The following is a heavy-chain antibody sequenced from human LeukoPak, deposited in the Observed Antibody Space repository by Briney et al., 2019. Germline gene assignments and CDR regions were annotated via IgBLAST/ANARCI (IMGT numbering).Heavy chain of an antibody. J-gene: IGHJ4*02. V-gene: IGHV4-59*01. Sequence: SGTLSLTCTVSGGSISSYYWSWIRQPPGKGLEWIGYIYYSGSTNYNPSLKSRVTISVDTSKNQFSLKLSSVTAADTAVYYCARVRGCSSTSCYEGYFDYWGQGTLVTVSS. CDR2: IYYSGST. D-gene: IGHD2-2*01. CDR3: ARVRGCSSTSCYEGYFDY. CDR1: GGSISSYY.